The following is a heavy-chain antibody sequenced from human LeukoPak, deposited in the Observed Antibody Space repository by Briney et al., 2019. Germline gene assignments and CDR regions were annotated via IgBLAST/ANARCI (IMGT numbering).Heavy chain of an antibody. CDR1: GYTFTGYY. CDR3: AREYYYDSSGHFDY. J-gene: IGHJ4*02. V-gene: IGHV1-2*04. CDR2: INPNSGGT. Sequence: ASVKVSCKASGYTFTGYYMHWVRQAPGQGLEWMGWINPNSGGTNYAQKFQGWVTMTRDTSISTAYMELSRLRSDDTAVYYGAREYYYDSSGHFDYWGQGTLVTVSS. D-gene: IGHD3-22*01.